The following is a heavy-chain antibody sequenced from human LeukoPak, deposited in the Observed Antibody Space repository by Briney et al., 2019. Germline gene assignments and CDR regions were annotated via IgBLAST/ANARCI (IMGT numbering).Heavy chain of an antibody. J-gene: IGHJ5*02. CDR1: GVSFSGYY. V-gene: IGHV4-34*01. CDR2: INHSGST. D-gene: IGHD2-8*01. CDR3: ARGIKRTKRHEGGFDP. Sequence: PSETLSLTCAVYGVSFSGYYWSWLRQPPGKGLEWVGEINHSGSTNYNPSLKSRVTISVDTSKNQFSLKLSSVTAADTAVYYCARGIKRTKRHEGGFDPWGQGTLVTVSS.